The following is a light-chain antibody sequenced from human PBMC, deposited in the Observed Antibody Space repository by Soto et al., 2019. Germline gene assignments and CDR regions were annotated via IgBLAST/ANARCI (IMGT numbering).Light chain of an antibody. J-gene: IGKJ4*01. CDR1: QSVLYSSNNKNY. CDR2: WAS. Sequence: DIVMTQSPDSLAVSLGERATINCKPSQSVLYSSNNKNYLAWYQQKPGQPPKLLIYWASTRESGVPDRFSGSWSGTDFTLTISSLQAEDAAVYYCQQYYSTLLTFGGGTKVDIK. V-gene: IGKV4-1*01. CDR3: QQYYSTLLT.